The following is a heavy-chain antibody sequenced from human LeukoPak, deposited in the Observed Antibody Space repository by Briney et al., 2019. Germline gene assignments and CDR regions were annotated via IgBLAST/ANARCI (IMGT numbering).Heavy chain of an antibody. CDR2: ISAYNGNT. CDR1: GYSFTSYG. J-gene: IGHJ5*02. CDR3: ARGDAKNWFDP. V-gene: IGHV1-18*01. Sequence: GESLKISCKGSGYSFTSYGISWERQAPGQGLEWMGWISAYNGNTNYAQKLQGRVTMTTDTSTSTAYMELRSLRSDDTAVYYCARGDAKNWFDPWGQGTLVTVSS. D-gene: IGHD2-21*02.